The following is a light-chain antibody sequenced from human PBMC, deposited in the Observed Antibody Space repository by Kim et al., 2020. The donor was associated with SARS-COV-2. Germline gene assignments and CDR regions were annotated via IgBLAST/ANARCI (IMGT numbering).Light chain of an antibody. CDR3: QVWHTTTDHVL. J-gene: IGLJ3*02. V-gene: IGLV3-21*04. Sequence: PGKTPEVPGAGYNIEKVSVNGYQESPVQPPFRVFYYDTDRPFGIPGRFSGSNSGNTATLTITRVEAGDEADYYCQVWHTTTDHVLFGGGTKLTVL. CDR2: YDT. CDR1: NIEKVS.